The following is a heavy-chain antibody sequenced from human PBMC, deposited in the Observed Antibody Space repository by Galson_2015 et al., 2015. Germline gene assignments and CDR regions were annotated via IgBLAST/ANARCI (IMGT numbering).Heavy chain of an antibody. V-gene: IGHV3-11*01. CDR3: ARVTSWAFDI. CDR1: GFTFSDYY. Sequence: SLRLSCAASGFTFSDYYMSWIRQAPGKGLEWVSYISSGGTIIYYADSVKGRFTISRDNAKNSPYVQMNSLRAEDTAVYYCARVTSWAFDIWGPGAMVTVSS. CDR2: ISSGGTII. J-gene: IGHJ3*02.